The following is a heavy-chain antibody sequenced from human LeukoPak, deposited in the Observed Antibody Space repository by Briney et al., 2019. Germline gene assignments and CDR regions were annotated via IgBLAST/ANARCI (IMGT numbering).Heavy chain of an antibody. D-gene: IGHD4-23*01. Sequence: SETLSLTCTVSGGSISSYYWSWIRQPPGKGLEWIGYIYYSGSTNYNPSLKSRVTISVDTSKNQFSLKLSSVTAADTAMYYCARHYGGIIEYLDLWGRGTLVTVSS. CDR3: ARHYGGIIEYLDL. CDR1: GGSISSYY. J-gene: IGHJ2*01. V-gene: IGHV4-59*01. CDR2: IYYSGST.